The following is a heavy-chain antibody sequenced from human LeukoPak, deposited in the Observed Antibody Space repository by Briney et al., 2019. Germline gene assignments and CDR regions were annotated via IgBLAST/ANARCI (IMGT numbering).Heavy chain of an antibody. J-gene: IGHJ5*02. D-gene: IGHD3-10*01. CDR3: ARVNKMRSGILMGFDP. CDR1: GYSFTGYY. V-gene: IGHV1-2*02. Sequence: ASVKVSCQASGYSFTGYYIHWVRQAPGQGLEWMGWINPDSGVTNYAQKFQDRVTMTRDTSISTASMELSRLRSDDTAVYYCARVNKMRSGILMGFDPWGQGTLVTVSS. CDR2: INPDSGVT.